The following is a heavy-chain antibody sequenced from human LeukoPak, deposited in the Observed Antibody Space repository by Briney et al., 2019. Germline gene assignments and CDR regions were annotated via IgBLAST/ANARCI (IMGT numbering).Heavy chain of an antibody. D-gene: IGHD2-21*02. V-gene: IGHV3-74*01. J-gene: IGHJ6*02. CDR3: SRDSLSSCGGDCYSGLDV. CDR2: IKGDGSST. CDR1: GFTFSNYW. Sequence: GGSLRLSCAASGFTFSNYWMHWVRQAPGEALMWVSRIKGDGSSTTYADSVKGRFTISRDNAKNTLYLQMNSLRAEDTAVYYCSRDSLSSCGGDCYSGLDVWGQGTTVTVSS.